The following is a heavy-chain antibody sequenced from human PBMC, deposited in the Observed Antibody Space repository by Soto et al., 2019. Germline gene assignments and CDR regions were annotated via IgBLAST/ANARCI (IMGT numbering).Heavy chain of an antibody. CDR2: IYRSGTT. Sequence: QVQLQESGPGLVKPSETLSLTCTVSGDSINTYYWSWIRQPPGKGLEWIGHIYRSGTTRYNPSVASRVTISVDTSKNQFSLELSSVTAADTAVYYCARVQMATIYFDYWGQGILVTVSS. D-gene: IGHD5-12*01. J-gene: IGHJ4*02. V-gene: IGHV4-59*01. CDR3: ARVQMATIYFDY. CDR1: GDSINTYY.